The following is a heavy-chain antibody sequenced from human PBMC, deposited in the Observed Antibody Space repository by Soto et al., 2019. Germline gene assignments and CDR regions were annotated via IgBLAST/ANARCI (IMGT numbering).Heavy chain of an antibody. D-gene: IGHD2-15*01. CDR1: GFTFSTYS. V-gene: IGHV3-48*02. Sequence: GGSLRLSCAASGFTFSTYSMNWFRQAPGKGLEWVSYISTSSHSIYYADSVKGRFTISRDNAKNSLYLQMNNLRDEDTAVYYCARDLGWSFDFWGQGTLVTVSS. CDR3: ARDLGWSFDF. J-gene: IGHJ4*02. CDR2: ISTSSHSI.